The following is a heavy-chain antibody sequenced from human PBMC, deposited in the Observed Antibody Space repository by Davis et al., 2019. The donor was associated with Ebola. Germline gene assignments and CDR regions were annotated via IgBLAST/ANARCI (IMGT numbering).Heavy chain of an antibody. V-gene: IGHV3-73*01. CDR3: ARDRVTMVQGVIKSSRADY. Sequence: GESLKISCAASGFTFSGSAMHWVRQASGKGLEWVGRIRSKANSYATAYAASVKGRFTISRDDSKNTAYLQMNSLKTEDTAVYYCARDRVTMVQGVIKSSRADYWGQGTQVTVSS. CDR1: GFTFSGSA. D-gene: IGHD3-10*01. J-gene: IGHJ4*02. CDR2: IRSKANSYAT.